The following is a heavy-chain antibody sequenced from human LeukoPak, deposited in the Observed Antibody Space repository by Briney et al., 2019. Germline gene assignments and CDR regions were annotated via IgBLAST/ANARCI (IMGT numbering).Heavy chain of an antibody. CDR1: GGPISSYH. D-gene: IGHD6-13*01. Sequence: PSETLSLTCTVSGGPISSYHRSWLRQPPGKGLEWVGYIYCSGSTNYNASLKSRVTISVDTSKNQFSLKLSSMSAADAAVYYCARVSGSRTTYNWFDPWGQGTLVTVSS. CDR2: IYCSGST. V-gene: IGHV4-59*01. J-gene: IGHJ5*02. CDR3: ARVSGSRTTYNWFDP.